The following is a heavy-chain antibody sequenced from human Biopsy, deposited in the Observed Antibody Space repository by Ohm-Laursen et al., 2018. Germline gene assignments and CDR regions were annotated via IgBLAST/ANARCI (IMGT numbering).Heavy chain of an antibody. CDR1: GGSVSSGGFY. J-gene: IGHJ2*01. V-gene: IGHV4-31*01. Sequence: PSETLSLTCTVSGGSVSSGGFYWSWIRQHPGKGLEWIGYIYYSGTTYYNPSLKSLVTISVDTSKNQFSLKLNSVTAADTAVYYCARRPYGGTRYWYFDLWGRGTQVTVSS. CDR3: ARRPYGGTRYWYFDL. D-gene: IGHD4-23*01. CDR2: IYYSGTT.